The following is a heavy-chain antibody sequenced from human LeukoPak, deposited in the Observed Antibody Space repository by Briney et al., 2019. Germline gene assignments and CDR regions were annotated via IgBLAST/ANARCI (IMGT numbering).Heavy chain of an antibody. Sequence: KPGGSLRLSCAASGFTFSSYSMNWVRQAPGKGLEWVSSINRSSSYIYYADSVKRRFIISRDNAKYTMYLQMNSLRAEDTAVYYCARALNTGVDYWGQGTLVTVSS. J-gene: IGHJ4*02. CDR1: GFTFSSYS. D-gene: IGHD4-11*01. V-gene: IGHV3-21*01. CDR2: INRSSSYI. CDR3: ARALNTGVDY.